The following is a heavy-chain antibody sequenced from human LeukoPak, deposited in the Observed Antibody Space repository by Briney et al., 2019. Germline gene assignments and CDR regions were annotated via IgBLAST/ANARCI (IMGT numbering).Heavy chain of an antibody. Sequence: PGGSLRLSCAASGFTFSSNSMNWARQAPGKGLEWVSYISSSSSTIYYADSVKGRFTISRENAKNSLYLQMNSLRAGDTAVYYCARVRSILRFLEWLFYYFDYWGQGTLVTVSS. CDR2: ISSSSSTI. CDR1: GFTFSSNS. D-gene: IGHD3-3*01. V-gene: IGHV3-48*01. J-gene: IGHJ4*02. CDR3: ARVRSILRFLEWLFYYFDY.